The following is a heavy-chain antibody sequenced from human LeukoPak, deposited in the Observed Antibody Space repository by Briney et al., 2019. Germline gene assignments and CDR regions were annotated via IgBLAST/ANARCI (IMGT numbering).Heavy chain of an antibody. V-gene: IGHV3-11*04. CDR3: ARGRYYYDSSDIMVENDAFDI. CDR2: ISSSGSTI. D-gene: IGHD3-22*01. J-gene: IGHJ3*02. Sequence: GGSLRLSCAASGFTFSDYYMSWIRQAPGKGLEWVSYISSSGSTIYYADSVKGRFTISRDNAKNTLYLQMNSLRAEDTAVYYCARGRYYYDSSDIMVENDAFDIWGQGTMVTVSS. CDR1: GFTFSDYY.